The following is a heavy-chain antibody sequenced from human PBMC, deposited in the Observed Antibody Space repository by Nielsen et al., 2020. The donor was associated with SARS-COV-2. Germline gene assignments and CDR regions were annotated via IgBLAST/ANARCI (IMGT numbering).Heavy chain of an antibody. J-gene: IGHJ2*01. D-gene: IGHD5-24*01. CDR3: VRIDMATISVDY. CDR1: GGSISTGSHY. Sequence: SETLSLTCIVSGGSISTGSHYWSWIRQPPGKGLEWIGYIFYRGNTNYNPSLKSRVTISVDKSKNQFSLKVNSVTAADTAVYYCVRIDMATISVDYWGRGTLVIVSS. CDR2: IFYRGNT. V-gene: IGHV4-61*01.